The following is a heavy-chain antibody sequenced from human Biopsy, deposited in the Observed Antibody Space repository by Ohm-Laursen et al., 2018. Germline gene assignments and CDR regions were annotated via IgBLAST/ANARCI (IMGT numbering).Heavy chain of an antibody. D-gene: IGHD4-17*01. CDR3: ALAAAQTVTHFDY. Sequence: SLRLSCAAPGFTFSSYAMTWFRQAPGKGLEWVSTISGNSDIIYDTDSVKGRFTISRDNSKKTLYLQMNSLRADDTAVYYCALAAAQTVTHFDYWGQGTLVTVSS. CDR2: ISGNSDII. CDR1: GFTFSSYA. V-gene: IGHV3-23*01. J-gene: IGHJ4*02.